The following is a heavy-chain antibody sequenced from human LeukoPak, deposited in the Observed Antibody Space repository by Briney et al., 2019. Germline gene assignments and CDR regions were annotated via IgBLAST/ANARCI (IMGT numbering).Heavy chain of an antibody. Sequence: PGGSLGLPCAASGFTVSSNYMSWVRQAPGEGLEWVSVIYSGGSTYYADSVKGRLTISRDNAKGTLYLQMHSLRVEDTAIYYCIRGPTYFDSWGQGTLVTVSS. CDR1: GFTVSSNY. V-gene: IGHV3-53*01. J-gene: IGHJ4*02. CDR3: IRGPTYFDS. CDR2: IYSGGST.